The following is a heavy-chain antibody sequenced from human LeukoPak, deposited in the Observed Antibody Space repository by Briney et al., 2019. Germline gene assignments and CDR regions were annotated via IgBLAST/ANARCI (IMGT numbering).Heavy chain of an antibody. J-gene: IGHJ5*02. CDR2: ISSSSTYI. D-gene: IGHD3-22*01. V-gene: IGHV3-21*01. CDR1: GFAFSNYN. Sequence: PGGSLRLSCAASGFAFSNYNINWVRQAPGKGLEWVSSISSSSTYIYYADSVKGRFTTSRDNAKNSLYLQMNSLRAEDTAVYYCARAPNYYDSSGYYNWFDPWGQGTLVTVSS. CDR3: ARAPNYYDSSGYYNWFDP.